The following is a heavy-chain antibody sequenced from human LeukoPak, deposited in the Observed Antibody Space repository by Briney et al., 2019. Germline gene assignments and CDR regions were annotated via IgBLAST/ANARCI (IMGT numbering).Heavy chain of an antibody. V-gene: IGHV4-59*08. Sequence: PSETLSLTCTVSGGSISSYCWSWIRQPPGKGLEWIGYIYYSGSTNYNPSLKSRVTISVDTSKNQFSLKLSSVTAADTAVYYCARHGGTYDDSFDIWGQGIMVTVSS. CDR2: IYYSGST. CDR1: GGSISSYC. CDR3: ARHGGTYDDSFDI. D-gene: IGHD1-26*01. J-gene: IGHJ3*02.